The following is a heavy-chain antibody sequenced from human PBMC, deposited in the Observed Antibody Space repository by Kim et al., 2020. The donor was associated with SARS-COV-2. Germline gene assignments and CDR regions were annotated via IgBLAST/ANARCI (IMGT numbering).Heavy chain of an antibody. CDR3: ARDRGPAGGSYFVRYYFDY. CDR2: ISSSSSTI. V-gene: IGHV3-48*04. D-gene: IGHD1-26*01. CDR1: GFTFSSYS. J-gene: IGHJ4*02. Sequence: GSLRLSCAASGFTFSSYSMNWVRQAPGKGLEWVSYISSSSSTIYYADSVKGRFTISRDNAKNSLYLQMNSLRAEDTAVYYCARDRGPAGGSYFVRYYFDYWGQGTLVTVSS.